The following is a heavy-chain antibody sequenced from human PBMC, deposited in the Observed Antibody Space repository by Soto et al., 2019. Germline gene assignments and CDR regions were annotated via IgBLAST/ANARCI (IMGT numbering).Heavy chain of an antibody. Sequence: EVQLVESGGGLVQPGGSLRLSCAASGFTVSSNYMSWVRQAPGKGLECVSVLYSGGSTYYADSVKGRFTISSDSSKNTLYLHMNSLRAEDTAVYYCAREPRNRIAGSTTSEDYWGQGTLVTVSS. D-gene: IGHD1-7*01. CDR1: GFTVSSNY. CDR3: AREPRNRIAGSTTSEDY. V-gene: IGHV3-66*01. J-gene: IGHJ4*02. CDR2: LYSGGST.